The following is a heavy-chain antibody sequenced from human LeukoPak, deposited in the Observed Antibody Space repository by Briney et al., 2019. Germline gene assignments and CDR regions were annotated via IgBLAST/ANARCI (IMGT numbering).Heavy chain of an antibody. J-gene: IGHJ4*02. CDR1: GGSFSGYY. Sequence: SETLSLTCAVYGGSFSGYYWSWIRQPPGKGLEWIGEINHREITNYNPSLKSRVTISVDTSKNQFSLKLSSVTAADTAVYYCARAVTYHDVLTGYYRDYSDYWGQGILVTVSS. V-gene: IGHV4-34*01. CDR2: INHREIT. D-gene: IGHD3-9*01. CDR3: ARAVTYHDVLTGYYRDYSDY.